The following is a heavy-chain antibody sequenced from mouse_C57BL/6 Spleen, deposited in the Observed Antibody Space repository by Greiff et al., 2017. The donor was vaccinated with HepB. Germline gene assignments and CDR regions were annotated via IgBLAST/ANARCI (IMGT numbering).Heavy chain of an antibody. J-gene: IGHJ4*01. CDR2: IHPNSGST. CDR1: GYTFTSYW. CDR3: GRGPYYYAMDY. D-gene: IGHD2-10*01. Sequence: QVQLQQPGAELVKPGASVKLSCKASGYTFTSYWMHWVKQRPGQGLEWIGMIHPNSGSTNYNEKFKSKATLTVDKSSSTAYMQLSSLTSEDSAVYYCGRGPYYYAMDYWGQGTSVTVSS. V-gene: IGHV1-64*01.